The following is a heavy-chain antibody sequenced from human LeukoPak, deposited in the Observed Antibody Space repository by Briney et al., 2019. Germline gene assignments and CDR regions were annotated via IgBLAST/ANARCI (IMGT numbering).Heavy chain of an antibody. CDR1: GGSIRSNYY. CDR2: IYNSGST. V-gene: IGHV4-61*02. D-gene: IGHD3-10*01. Sequence: PSETLSLTCTVSGGSIRSNYYWSWIRQPAGKGLEWIGRIYNSGSTKYNPSLKSRVTISVDTSKNQFSLKLRSVTAADTAVYYCAREFWSSRSGNLQAFHVWGQRTMVTVSS. J-gene: IGHJ3*01. CDR3: AREFWSSRSGNLQAFHV.